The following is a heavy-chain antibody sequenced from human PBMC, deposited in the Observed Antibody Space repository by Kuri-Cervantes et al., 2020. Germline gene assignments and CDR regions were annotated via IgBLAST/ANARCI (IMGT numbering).Heavy chain of an antibody. J-gene: IGHJ4*02. V-gene: IGHV3-30*02. Sequence: GESLKISCAAPGFIFSSYGMQWVRQAPGKGLEWVTFIRYDGSIRYYADAVKGRFTISRDNSKNTLFLQMNSLRAEDTAVHYCARAPGVHCSSTSCLAHLDYWGQGTLVTVSS. D-gene: IGHD2-2*01. CDR3: ARAPGVHCSSTSCLAHLDY. CDR2: IRYDGSIR. CDR1: GFIFSSYG.